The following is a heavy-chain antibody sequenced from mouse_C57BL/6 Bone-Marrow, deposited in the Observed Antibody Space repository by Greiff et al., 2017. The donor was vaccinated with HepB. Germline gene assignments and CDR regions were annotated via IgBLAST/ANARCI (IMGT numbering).Heavy chain of an antibody. D-gene: IGHD2-2*01. CDR2: INPGSGGT. CDR3: AIGYDRVYAMDY. CDR1: GYAFTNYL. J-gene: IGHJ4*01. Sequence: QVQLQQSGAELVRPGTSVKVSCKASGYAFTNYLIEWVKQRPGQGLEWIGVINPGSGGTNYNEKFKGKATLTADKSSSTAYMQLSSLTSEDSAVYVCAIGYDRVYAMDYWGQGTSVTVSS. V-gene: IGHV1-54*01.